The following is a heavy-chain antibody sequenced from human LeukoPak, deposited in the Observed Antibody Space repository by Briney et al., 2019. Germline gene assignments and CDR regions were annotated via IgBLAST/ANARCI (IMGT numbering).Heavy chain of an antibody. Sequence: PGGSLRLSCAASGFTFSNTWMSWVRQAPGKGLEWVGRIKSKTDGGTTDYAAPVTGRLNISRDDSKNTLSLQMNSLTTEDTAVYYCTTGVDTYFDYWGQGTLVTVSS. CDR3: TTGVDTYFDY. D-gene: IGHD3-10*01. V-gene: IGHV3-15*01. CDR1: GFTFSNTW. J-gene: IGHJ4*02. CDR2: IKSKTDGGTT.